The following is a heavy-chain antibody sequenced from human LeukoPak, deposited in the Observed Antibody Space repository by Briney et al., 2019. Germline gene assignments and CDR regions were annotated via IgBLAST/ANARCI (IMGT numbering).Heavy chain of an antibody. J-gene: IGHJ4*02. D-gene: IGHD5-12*01. CDR3: ARDRGLDIVATILFDY. CDR1: GFTFSDYY. V-gene: IGHV3-11*06. Sequence: GGSLRLSCAASGFTFSDYYMSWIRQAPGKGLEWVSSISSSSSYIYYADSVKGRFTISRDNAKNSLYLQMNSLRAEDTAVYYCARDRGLDIVATILFDYWGQGTLVTVSS. CDR2: ISSSSSYI.